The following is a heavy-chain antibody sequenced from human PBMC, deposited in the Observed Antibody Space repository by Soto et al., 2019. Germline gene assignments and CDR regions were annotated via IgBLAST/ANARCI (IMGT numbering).Heavy chain of an antibody. CDR1: GYTFMNYA. CDR2: ISPSTGNT. Sequence: QVQLVQSGAEVTEPGASVKLSCQASGYTFMNYAISWVRQAPGQGLEWMGWISPSTGNTDQAQNFQGRVTMTLDTSTNTANMGLRTLRSDDSAVYYCARCYCSVGSCYTCWHFDLWGRGTLVTVSS. J-gene: IGHJ2*01. D-gene: IGHD2-15*01. CDR3: ARCYCSVGSCYTCWHFDL. V-gene: IGHV1-18*01.